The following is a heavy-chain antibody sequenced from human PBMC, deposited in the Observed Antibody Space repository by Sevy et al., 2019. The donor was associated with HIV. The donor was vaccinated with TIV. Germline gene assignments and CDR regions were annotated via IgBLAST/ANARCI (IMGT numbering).Heavy chain of an antibody. J-gene: IGHJ4*02. CDR3: ATTKDYYDSSGAPSDY. CDR2: FDPEDGES. D-gene: IGHD3-22*01. V-gene: IGHV1-24*01. Sequence: ASVKVSCKVSGYTLSGLSMHWVRQAPGKGLEWMGSFDPEDGESLYPQKLQGRITMTEDTSTDTAYMELSSLRSEDTAVYYCATTKDYYDSSGAPSDYWGQGTLVTVSS. CDR1: GYTLSGLS.